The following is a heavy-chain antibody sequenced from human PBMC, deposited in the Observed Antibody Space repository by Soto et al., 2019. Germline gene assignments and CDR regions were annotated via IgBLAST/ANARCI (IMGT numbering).Heavy chain of an antibody. Sequence: PWETLSLTCNVSGGSINTSSYYWGWIRQPPGKGLEWIGSIYYSGSAYYNTSLKSRATISLDTSKNQLSLKLSSVTAADTAVYYCARPLNRNDGPDYWGQGTLVTVSS. V-gene: IGHV4-39*01. CDR1: GGSINTSSYY. J-gene: IGHJ4*02. CDR3: ARPLNRNDGPDY. CDR2: IYYSGSA.